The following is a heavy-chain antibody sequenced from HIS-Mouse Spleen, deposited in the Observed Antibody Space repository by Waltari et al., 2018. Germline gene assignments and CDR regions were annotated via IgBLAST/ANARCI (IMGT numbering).Heavy chain of an antibody. D-gene: IGHD6-13*01. CDR2: INHSGST. V-gene: IGHV4-34*01. J-gene: IGHJ4*02. CDR1: GGSFSGYY. Sequence: QVQLQQWGAGLLKPSETLSLTCAVYGGSFSGYYGSWIRQPPGKGLEWIGEINHSGSTNYNPSLKSRVTRSVDTSKNQFSLKLSSVTAADTAVYYCARGKGSSSWYYFDYWGQGTLVTVSS. CDR3: ARGKGSSSWYYFDY.